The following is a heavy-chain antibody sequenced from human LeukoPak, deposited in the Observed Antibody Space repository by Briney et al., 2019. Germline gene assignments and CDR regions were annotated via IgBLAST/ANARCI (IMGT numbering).Heavy chain of an antibody. CDR2: ILFDGSYK. V-gene: IGHV3-30*02. D-gene: IGHD1-26*01. J-gene: IGHJ4*02. Sequence: PGGSLRLSWAASGFTFNYGLHWVRQAPGKGLDWVAFILFDGSYKYYADSVKGRFTISRDNSKNTLYLQMNSLRAEDTAVYYCAQGELSGNYFDYWGQGTLVTVSS. CDR3: AQGELSGNYFDY. CDR1: GFTFNYG.